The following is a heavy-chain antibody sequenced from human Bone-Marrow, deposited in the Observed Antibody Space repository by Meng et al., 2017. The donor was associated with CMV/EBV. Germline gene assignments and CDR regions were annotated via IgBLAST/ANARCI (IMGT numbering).Heavy chain of an antibody. CDR1: GFSFSDYS. CDR3: AKDPLDSEYQLSGYYGMDV. V-gene: IGHV3-21*04. CDR2: ISSSSSYI. D-gene: IGHD2-2*01. Sequence: GESLKISCVASGFSFSDYSMAWVRQAPRKGLEWVSSISSSSSYIYYADSVKGRFTISRDNSKNTLYLQMNSLRAEDTAVYYCAKDPLDSEYQLSGYYGMDVWGQGTTVTFSS. J-gene: IGHJ6*02.